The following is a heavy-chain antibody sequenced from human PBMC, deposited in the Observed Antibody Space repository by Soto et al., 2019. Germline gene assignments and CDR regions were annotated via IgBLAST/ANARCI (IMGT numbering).Heavy chain of an antibody. CDR2: IDPSDSYT. CDR1: GYSFTSYW. V-gene: IGHV5-10-1*01. J-gene: IGHJ6*02. Sequence: GESLKISCKGSGYSFTSYWISWVRQMPGKGLEWMGRIDPSDSYTNYSPSFQGHVTISADKSISTAYLQWSSLKASDTAMYYCARHYVYYDSSGYFCYYYGMDVWGQGTTVTVSS. D-gene: IGHD3-22*01. CDR3: ARHYVYYDSSGYFCYYYGMDV.